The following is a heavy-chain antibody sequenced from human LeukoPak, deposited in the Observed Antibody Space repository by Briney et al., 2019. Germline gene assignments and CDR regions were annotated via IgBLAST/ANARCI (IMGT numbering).Heavy chain of an antibody. CDR2: ISGSGGST. Sequence: GGSLRLSCAASGFTFSSYAMHWVRQAPGKGLEWVSAISGSGGSTYYADSVKGRFTISRDNSKNTLYLQMNSLRAEDTAVYYCAKALDIVVVPAAMLDYWGQGTLVTVSS. D-gene: IGHD2-2*03. J-gene: IGHJ4*02. CDR1: GFTFSSYA. V-gene: IGHV3-23*01. CDR3: AKALDIVVVPAAMLDY.